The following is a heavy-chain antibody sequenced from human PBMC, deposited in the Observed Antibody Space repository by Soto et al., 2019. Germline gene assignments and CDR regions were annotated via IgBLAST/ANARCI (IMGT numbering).Heavy chain of an antibody. Sequence: QVQLVESGGGVVQPGRSLRLSCAASGFTFSSYGMHWVRQAPGKGLEWVAVISYDGSNKYYADSVKGRFTISRDNSKNTLYLQMNSLRAEDTAVYYCAKDASSVLGTTVTTFYFQHWGQGTLVTVSS. CDR3: AKDASSVLGTTVTTFYFQH. CDR2: ISYDGSNK. D-gene: IGHD4-17*01. CDR1: GFTFSSYG. V-gene: IGHV3-30*18. J-gene: IGHJ1*01.